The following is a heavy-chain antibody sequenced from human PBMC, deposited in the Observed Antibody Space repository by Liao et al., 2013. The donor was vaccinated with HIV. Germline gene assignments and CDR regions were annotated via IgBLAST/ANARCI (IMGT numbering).Heavy chain of an antibody. D-gene: IGHD1-1*01. CDR3: ARGALNWKGIDYYYYMDV. CDR2: IYYSGST. V-gene: IGHV4-59*01. CDR1: GGSISSYY. Sequence: QVQLQESGPGLVKPSETLSLTCTVSGGSISSYYWSWIRQPPGKGLEWIGYIYYSGSTNYNPSLKSRVTISVDTSKNQFSLKLSSVTAADTAVYYCARGALNWKGIDYYYYMDVWGKGDHGHRLL. J-gene: IGHJ6*03.